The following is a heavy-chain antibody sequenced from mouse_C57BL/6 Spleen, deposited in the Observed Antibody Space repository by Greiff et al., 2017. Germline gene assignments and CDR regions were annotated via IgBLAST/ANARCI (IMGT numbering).Heavy chain of an antibody. J-gene: IGHJ3*01. CDR1: GFSFTSYG. CDR3: AKTYYYGSGAWFAY. V-gene: IGHV2-3*01. Sequence: VKLVESGPGLVAPSQSLSITCTVSGFSFTSYGVSWVRQPPGKGLEWLGVIWGDGSTNYHSALISRLSTSKDNPTSQVFLKLNSLQTDDTATYYCAKTYYYGSGAWFAYWGQGTLVTVSA. D-gene: IGHD1-1*01. CDR2: IWGDGST.